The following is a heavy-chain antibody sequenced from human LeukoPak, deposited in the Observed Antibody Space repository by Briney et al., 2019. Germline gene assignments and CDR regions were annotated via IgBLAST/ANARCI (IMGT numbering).Heavy chain of an antibody. V-gene: IGHV4-39*01. D-gene: IGHD6-19*01. Sequence: SETLSLTCTVSGGSISSSYYWGWIRQPPGKGLEWIGSIYYSGSTYYNPSLKSRVTISVDTSKNQFSLKLSSVTAADTAVYSCARGPSAAGGSSGWYVGPNYYYYMDVWGKGTTVTVSS. CDR1: GGSISSSYY. CDR3: ARGPSAAGGSSGWYVGPNYYYYMDV. J-gene: IGHJ6*03. CDR2: IYYSGST.